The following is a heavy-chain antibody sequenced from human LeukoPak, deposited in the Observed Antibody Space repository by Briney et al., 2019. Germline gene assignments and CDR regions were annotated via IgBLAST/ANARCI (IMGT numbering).Heavy chain of an antibody. CDR2: ISGSGGST. V-gene: IGHV3-23*01. CDR1: GFIFTNYW. Sequence: GGSLRLSCASSGFIFTNYWMTWVRQAPGKGLEWVSAISGSGGSTYYADSVKGRFTISRDNSKNTLYLQMNSLRTEDTAVYYCANSPVVVERQSQPTWGQGTLVTVSS. CDR3: ANSPVVVERQSQPT. D-gene: IGHD2-15*01. J-gene: IGHJ5*02.